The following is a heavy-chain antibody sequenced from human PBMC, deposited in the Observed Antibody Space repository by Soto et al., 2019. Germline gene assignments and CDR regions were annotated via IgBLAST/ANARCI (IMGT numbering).Heavy chain of an antibody. CDR3: AREHSSSSVYFDY. V-gene: IGHV4-59*01. J-gene: IGHJ4*02. D-gene: IGHD6-6*01. CDR1: GGSISSYY. CDR2: IYYSGST. Sequence: SETLSLTCTVSGGSISSYYWSWIRQPPGKGLEWIGYIYYSGSTNYNPSLKSRVTLSVDTSKNQFSLKLRSVPAADTAVYYCAREHSSSSVYFDYWGQGTLVTVSS.